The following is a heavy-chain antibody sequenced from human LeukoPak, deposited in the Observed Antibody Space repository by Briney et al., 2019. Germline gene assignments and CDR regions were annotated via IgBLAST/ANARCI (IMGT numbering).Heavy chain of an antibody. V-gene: IGHV1-2*02. J-gene: IGHJ4*02. Sequence: GASVKVSCKASGYTFTSYYIHWVRQAPGQGLEWMGWINPTTGVTNYAQKFQGRVTMTRDTSISTAYMELSRLRSDDTAVYYCAREREVERHHYFDYWGQGTLVTVSS. CDR2: INPTTGVT. CDR1: GYTFTSYY. CDR3: AREREVERHHYFDY.